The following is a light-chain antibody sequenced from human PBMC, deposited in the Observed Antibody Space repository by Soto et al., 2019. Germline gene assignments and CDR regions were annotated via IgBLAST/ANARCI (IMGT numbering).Light chain of an antibody. CDR1: QTISSW. Sequence: DIQMTQSTSTLSVSVGHRVTITCRASQTISSWLAWYQQKPGKAPKLLIYDASSLQSGVPSRFSGSGSGTDFTLTISSLQPEDFATYYCQQTYNTPVTFGQGTRLEI. CDR2: DAS. J-gene: IGKJ5*01. V-gene: IGKV1-39*01. CDR3: QQTYNTPVT.